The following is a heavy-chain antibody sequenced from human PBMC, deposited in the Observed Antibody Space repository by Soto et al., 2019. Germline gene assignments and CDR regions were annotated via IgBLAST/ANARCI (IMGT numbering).Heavy chain of an antibody. J-gene: IGHJ6*02. CDR1: GFTFSSYG. CDR2: ISYDGSNK. CDR3: AKDRRDSSGYYTLRYYGMDV. Sequence: PGGSLRLSCAASGFTFSSYGMHWVRQAPGKGLEWVAVISYDGSNKYYADSVKGRFTISRDNSKNTLYLQMNSLRAEDTAVYYCAKDRRDSSGYYTLRYYGMDVWGQGTTVTVS. D-gene: IGHD3-22*01. V-gene: IGHV3-30*18.